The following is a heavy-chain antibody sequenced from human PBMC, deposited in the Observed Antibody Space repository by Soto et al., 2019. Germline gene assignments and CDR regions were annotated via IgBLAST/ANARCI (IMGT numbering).Heavy chain of an antibody. J-gene: IGHJ6*02. V-gene: IGHV3-30-3*01. CDR1: GFTFSSYA. CDR3: ARGGQGNSYGYGYPACYSYGMGV. CDR2: ISYDGSNK. D-gene: IGHD5-18*01. Sequence: QVQLVESGGGVVQPGRSLRLSCAASGFTFSSYAMHWVRQAPGKGLEWVAVISYDGSNKYYADSVKGRFTISRDNSKNTLNLQMNGLRAEDTAVYYCARGGQGNSYGYGYPACYSYGMGVWGQGTTVTVSS.